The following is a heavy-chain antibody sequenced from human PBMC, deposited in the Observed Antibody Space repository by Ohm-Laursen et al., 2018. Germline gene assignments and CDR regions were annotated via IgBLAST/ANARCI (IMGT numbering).Heavy chain of an antibody. Sequence: AASVKVSCKASGYTFTGYYMHWVRQAPGQGLEWMGWINPNTGDTNYAQKFQGRVTMTSDTSISTAYMDLSRLTSDDTAVYYCARRSGFWRDLDVWGQGTTVTVSS. V-gene: IGHV1-2*02. D-gene: IGHD3-3*01. CDR1: GYTFTGYY. CDR3: ARRSGFWRDLDV. CDR2: INPNTGDT. J-gene: IGHJ6*02.